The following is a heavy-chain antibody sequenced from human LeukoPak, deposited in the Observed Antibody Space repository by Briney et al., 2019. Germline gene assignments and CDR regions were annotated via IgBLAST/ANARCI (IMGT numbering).Heavy chain of an antibody. CDR2: ISWNSGSI. CDR1: GFTFDDYA. D-gene: IGHD2-8*01. J-gene: IGHJ3*02. CDR3: ARALDIVLMVYAPDAFDI. V-gene: IGHV3-9*01. Sequence: GGSLRLSCAASGFTFDDYAMHWVRQAPGKGLEWVSGISWNSGSIGYADSVKGRFTISRDNAKNSLYLQMNSLRAEDTAVYYCARALDIVLMVYAPDAFDIWGQGTMVTVSS.